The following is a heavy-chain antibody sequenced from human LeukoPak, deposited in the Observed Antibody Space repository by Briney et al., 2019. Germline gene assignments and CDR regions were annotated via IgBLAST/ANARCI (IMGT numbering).Heavy chain of an antibody. CDR2: IYPGDSDT. D-gene: IGHD5-24*01. CDR1: GYSFTSYW. J-gene: IGHJ3*02. Sequence: GESLKISCKGSGYSFTSYWIGWVRQMPGKGLEWMGIIYPGDSDTRYSPSFQGQVTISADKPISTAYLQWSSLKASDTAMYYCARLKRRDGYNYAFDIWGQGTMVTVSS. V-gene: IGHV5-51*01. CDR3: ARLKRRDGYNYAFDI.